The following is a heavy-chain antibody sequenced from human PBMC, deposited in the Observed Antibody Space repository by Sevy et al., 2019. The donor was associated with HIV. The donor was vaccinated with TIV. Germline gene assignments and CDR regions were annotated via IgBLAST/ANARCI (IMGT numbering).Heavy chain of an antibody. CDR2: INPNSGGT. CDR1: GYTFTGYY. Sequence: ASVKVSCKASGYTFTGYYMHWVRQAPGQGLEWMGRINPNSGGTNYAQKFQGRVTMTRYTSISTAYMELSRLRSDETALYYCARDGDSSALGWFDPWGQGTLVTVSS. D-gene: IGHD3-22*01. CDR3: ARDGDSSALGWFDP. V-gene: IGHV1-2*06. J-gene: IGHJ5*02.